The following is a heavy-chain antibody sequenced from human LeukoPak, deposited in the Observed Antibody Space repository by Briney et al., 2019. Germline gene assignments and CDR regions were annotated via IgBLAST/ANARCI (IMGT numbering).Heavy chain of an antibody. V-gene: IGHV3-7*03. J-gene: IGHJ4*02. CDR3: AGGSGWLTEY. D-gene: IGHD6-19*01. CDR2: IEGDGSER. CDR1: RFSFSSHW. Sequence: GVSLRLSCAASRFSFSSHWMSWVRQAPGKGLEWVANIEGDGSERNYLDSVKGRFTISRDNAKNSLHLEMNSLRGEDTAVYFCAGGSGWLTEYWGQGTVVTVSS.